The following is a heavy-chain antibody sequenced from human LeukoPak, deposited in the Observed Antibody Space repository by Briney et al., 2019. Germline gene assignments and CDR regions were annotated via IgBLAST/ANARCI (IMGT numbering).Heavy chain of an antibody. V-gene: IGHV3-33*01. D-gene: IGHD2-2*01. CDR2: IWYDGSNK. Sequence: GGSLRLSCAASGFTFSSYGMHWVRQAPGKGLEWVAVIWYDGSNKYYADSVKGRFTISRDNSKNSVYLQMNSLRDEDAALYYCAREQGYCNSTSCRYYFDFWGQGTLVTVSS. J-gene: IGHJ4*02. CDR3: AREQGYCNSTSCRYYFDF. CDR1: GFTFSSYG.